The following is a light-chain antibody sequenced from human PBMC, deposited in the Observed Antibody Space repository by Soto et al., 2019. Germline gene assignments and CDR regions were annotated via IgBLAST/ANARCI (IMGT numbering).Light chain of an antibody. CDR1: SGYSTYA. J-gene: IGLJ3*02. CDR2: INYDGTH. CDR3: QSLGTGIQV. V-gene: IGLV4-69*01. Sequence: QPVLTQSPSASASLGASVKLTCTLSSGYSTYAIAWHQQQSEKGPRFLMKINYDGTHSKGDVFFDRFSGSSSGAERHLTISSLQSEDEADYYCQSLGTGIQVFGGGTKLTVL.